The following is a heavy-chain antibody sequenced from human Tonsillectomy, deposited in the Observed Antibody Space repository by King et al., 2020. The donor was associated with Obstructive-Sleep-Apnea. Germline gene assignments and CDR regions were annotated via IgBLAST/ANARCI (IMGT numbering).Heavy chain of an antibody. CDR2: ISSSMSYR. V-gene: IGHV3-21*01. D-gene: IGHD3-22*01. Sequence: VQLVESGGGLVKPGGSLRLSCAASGFTFSTYSMNLVRQAPGKGLEWVSSISSSMSYRYYADSVKGRFTIPRDNAKNSLYLQMNSLRAEDTAVYYCAKARGDYDSTFDYWGQGTLVTVSS. CDR1: GFTFSTYS. J-gene: IGHJ4*02. CDR3: AKARGDYDSTFDY.